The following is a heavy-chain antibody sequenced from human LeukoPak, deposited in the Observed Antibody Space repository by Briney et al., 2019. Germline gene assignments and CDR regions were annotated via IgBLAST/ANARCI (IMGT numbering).Heavy chain of an antibody. CDR2: IYHSGST. D-gene: IGHD6-13*01. V-gene: IGHV4-4*02. Sequence: SETLSLTCAVSGGSISSSNWWSWVRQPPGKGLEWIGEIYHSGSTNYNPSLKSRVTISVDKSKNQFSLKLSSVTAADTAVYYCAREENSSSWYKYFDYWGQGTLVTVSS. CDR3: AREENSSSWYKYFDY. CDR1: GGSISSSNW. J-gene: IGHJ4*02.